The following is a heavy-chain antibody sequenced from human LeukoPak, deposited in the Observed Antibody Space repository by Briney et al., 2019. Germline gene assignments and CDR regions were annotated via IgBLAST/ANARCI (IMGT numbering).Heavy chain of an antibody. Sequence: SETLSLTXTVSGGSISSYYWSWIRQPPGKGLEWIGYIYTSGSTNYNPSLKSRVTISVDTSKNQFSLKLSSVTAADTAVYYCARDNYDSSGYYSLRWFDPWGQGTLVTVSS. CDR1: GGSISSYY. J-gene: IGHJ5*02. CDR3: ARDNYDSSGYYSLRWFDP. CDR2: IYTSGST. D-gene: IGHD3-22*01. V-gene: IGHV4-4*08.